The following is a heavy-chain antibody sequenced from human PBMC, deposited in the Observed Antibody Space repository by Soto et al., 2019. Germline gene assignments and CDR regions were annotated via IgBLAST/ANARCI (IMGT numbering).Heavy chain of an antibody. CDR2: ISGYNGDT. V-gene: IGHV1-18*01. J-gene: IGHJ4*02. CDR3: AREGSYHDFDY. CDR1: GYTFTSYG. Sequence: ASVMVSCKASGYTFTSYGIAWVRQAPGQGLAWMGWISGYNGDTNYAQQFQGRVTLTTDTSTSTAYLEVMTLRSDDTAVYYCAREGSYHDFDYWGLGTLVTVSS. D-gene: IGHD3-22*01.